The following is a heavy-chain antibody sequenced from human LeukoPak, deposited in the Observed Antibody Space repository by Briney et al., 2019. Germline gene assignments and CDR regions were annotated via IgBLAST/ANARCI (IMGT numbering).Heavy chain of an antibody. CDR3: ASHGLGGDYGTHHDAFDI. J-gene: IGHJ3*02. Sequence: ASVKVSCKASGYTFTSYGISWVRQAPGQGLEWMGWISAYNGNTNYAQKLQGRVTMTTDTSTGTAYMELRSLRSDDTAVYYCASHGLGGDYGTHHDAFDIWGQGTMVTVSS. D-gene: IGHD4-17*01. CDR2: ISAYNGNT. CDR1: GYTFTSYG. V-gene: IGHV1-18*01.